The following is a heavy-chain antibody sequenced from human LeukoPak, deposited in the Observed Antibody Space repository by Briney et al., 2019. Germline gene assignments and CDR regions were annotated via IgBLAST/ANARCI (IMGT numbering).Heavy chain of an antibody. CDR1: GGSISRYY. D-gene: IGHD6-19*01. CDR2: ISYTGST. V-gene: IGHV4-59*08. Sequence: SETLSLTCTVSGGSISRYYWSWIRQHPGNGLEWIGYISYTGSTTYNSSLKSRVTISLDTSQNQFSLKLSSVTAADTAVYYCARTSSSGLVGGYYFDYWGQGTLVTVSS. J-gene: IGHJ4*02. CDR3: ARTSSSGLVGGYYFDY.